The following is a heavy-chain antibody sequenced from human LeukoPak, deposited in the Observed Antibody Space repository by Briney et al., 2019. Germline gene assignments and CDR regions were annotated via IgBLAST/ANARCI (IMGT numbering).Heavy chain of an antibody. Sequence: SETLSLTCTVSGGSINSRNYYWAWIRQPPGRGLQWIGSIYYSGRTYYKPSLKSRVTMSVDMSKNQFSLKLRSVTAADTAVYFCARTFYNVLTGYYVDRYHSWGQGTLVTVSS. CDR1: GGSINSRNYY. D-gene: IGHD3-9*01. CDR2: IYYSGRT. J-gene: IGHJ4*02. V-gene: IGHV4-39*07. CDR3: ARTFYNVLTGYYVDRYHS.